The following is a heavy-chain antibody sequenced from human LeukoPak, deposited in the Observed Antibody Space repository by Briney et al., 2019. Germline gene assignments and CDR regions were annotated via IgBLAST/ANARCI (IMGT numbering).Heavy chain of an antibody. Sequence: ASETLSLTCTVSGGSISSGDYYWSWIRQPPGKGLKWIGYIYYSGSTYYNPSLKSRVTISVDTFKNQFSLKLSSVTAADTAVYYCARQDGSRWIQLCPAGKEGCYYFDYWGQGTLVTVSS. J-gene: IGHJ4*02. CDR1: GGSISSGDYY. V-gene: IGHV4-30-4*08. CDR3: ARQDGSRWIQLCPAGKEGCYYFDY. CDR2: IYYSGST. D-gene: IGHD5-18*01.